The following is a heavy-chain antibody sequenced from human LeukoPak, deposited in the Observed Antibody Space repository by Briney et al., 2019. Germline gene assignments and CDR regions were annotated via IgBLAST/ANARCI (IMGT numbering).Heavy chain of an antibody. J-gene: IGHJ6*02. CDR3: ARDKLPPYYDFWSGYGALYCCYGMDV. D-gene: IGHD3-3*01. CDR1: GGTFSSYA. Sequence: SVKVSCKASGGTFSSYAISWVRQAPGQGLEWMGRIIPIHGIANYAQKFQGRVTITADKSTSTAYMELSSLRSEDTAVYYCARDKLPPYYDFWSGYGALYCCYGMDVWGQGTTVTVSS. CDR2: IIPIHGIA. V-gene: IGHV1-69*04.